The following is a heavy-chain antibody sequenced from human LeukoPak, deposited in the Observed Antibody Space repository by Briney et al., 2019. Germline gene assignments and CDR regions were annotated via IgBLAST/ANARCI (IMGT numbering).Heavy chain of an antibody. Sequence: SETLSLTCTVSGGXISSHYWTWIRQPPGKGPEWIAYISSSGSTNYNPSLKSRVTISADTSKNQFSLKLSSVTAADTAVYYCARQGGSYTFDYWGQGTLVTVSS. D-gene: IGHD1-26*01. CDR3: ARQGGSYTFDY. CDR2: ISSSGST. J-gene: IGHJ4*02. CDR1: GGXISSHY. V-gene: IGHV4-59*08.